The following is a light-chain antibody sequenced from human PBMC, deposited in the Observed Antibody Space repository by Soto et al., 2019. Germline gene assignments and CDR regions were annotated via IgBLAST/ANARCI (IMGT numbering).Light chain of an antibody. V-gene: IGKV1-5*01. J-gene: IGKJ2*01. Sequence: DIPMTQSPSTLSASVGDRVTITCRASQSISSWLAWYQQKPGKAPKLLIYDASSLESGVPSRFSGSGSGTEFTLTISSLQSDDFATDFCQQYNSYFRTFGQGTKLEIK. CDR2: DAS. CDR1: QSISSW. CDR3: QQYNSYFRT.